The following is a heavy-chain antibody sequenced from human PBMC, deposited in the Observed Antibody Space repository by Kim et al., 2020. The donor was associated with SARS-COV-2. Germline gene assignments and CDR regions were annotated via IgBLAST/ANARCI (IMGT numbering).Heavy chain of an antibody. CDR1: GGSFSGYY. J-gene: IGHJ5*02. V-gene: IGHV4-34*01. CDR3: ARERRAELVPAAISRDNWFDP. D-gene: IGHD2-2*01. CDR2: INHSGST. Sequence: SETLSLTCAVYGGSFSGYYWSWIRQPPGKGLEWIGEINHSGSTNYNPSLKSRVTISVDTSKNQFSLKLSSVTAADTAVYYCARERRAELVPAAISRDNWFDPWGQGTLVTVSS.